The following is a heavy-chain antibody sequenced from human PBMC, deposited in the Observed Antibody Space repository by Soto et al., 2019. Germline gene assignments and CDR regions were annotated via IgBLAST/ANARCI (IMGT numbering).Heavy chain of an antibody. CDR2: IIHTFGTA. Sequence: QVQLVQSGAEVKKPGSSVKVSCKASGGTFSSYGISWVRQAPGQGLEWMGGIIHTFGTADYAQKFQGRVTITADESTSTDYMQLSRLRSEDTAVYYCARAVEQSYYYYGMDVWGQGTTVTVSS. V-gene: IGHV1-69*12. J-gene: IGHJ6*02. CDR1: GGTFSSYG. CDR3: ARAVEQSYYYYGMDV.